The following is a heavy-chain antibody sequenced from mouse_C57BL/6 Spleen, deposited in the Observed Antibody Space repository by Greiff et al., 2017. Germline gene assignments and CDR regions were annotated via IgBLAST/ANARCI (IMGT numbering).Heavy chain of an antibody. J-gene: IGHJ4*01. CDR1: GYAFTNYL. V-gene: IGHV1-54*01. Sequence: QVQLQQSGAELVRPGTSVKVSCKASGYAFTNYLIEWVKQRPGQGLEWIGVLNPGSGGTNYTETFKGKATLTADNSYSPAYMQLSRLTSDDAAGYFCARGGDDVGYAMDYWGQGTSVTVSS. CDR3: ARGGDDVGYAMDY. CDR2: LNPGSGGT.